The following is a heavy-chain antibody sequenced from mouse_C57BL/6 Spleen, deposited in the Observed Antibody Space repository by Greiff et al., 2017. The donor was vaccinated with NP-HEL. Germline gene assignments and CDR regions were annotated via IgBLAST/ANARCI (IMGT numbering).Heavy chain of an antibody. CDR2: IYPGSGST. D-gene: IGHD2-5*01. CDR3: AKGSNYVFWYFDV. CDR1: GYTFTSYW. J-gene: IGHJ1*03. V-gene: IGHV1-55*01. Sequence: QVQLQQSGAELVKPGASVKMSCKASGYTFTSYWITWVKQRPGQGPEWIGDIYPGSGSTHYYEKFKSKATLTVDTSSSTAYMQLSSLTSEDSAVYYCAKGSNYVFWYFDVWGTGTTVTVSS.